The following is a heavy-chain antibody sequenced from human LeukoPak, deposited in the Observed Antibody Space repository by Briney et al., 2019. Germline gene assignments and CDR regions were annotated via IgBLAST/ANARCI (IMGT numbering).Heavy chain of an antibody. CDR1: GFTVSSNY. J-gene: IGHJ5*02. CDR3: AKVAAAVPDQ. V-gene: IGHV3-66*01. D-gene: IGHD6-25*01. CDR2: IYSGGST. Sequence: PGGSLRLSCAASGFTVSSNYMSWVRQAPGKGLEWVSVIYSGGSTYYADSVKGRFTISRDNSKNTLYLQMSSLRAEDTAVYYCAKVAAAVPDQWGQGTLVTVSS.